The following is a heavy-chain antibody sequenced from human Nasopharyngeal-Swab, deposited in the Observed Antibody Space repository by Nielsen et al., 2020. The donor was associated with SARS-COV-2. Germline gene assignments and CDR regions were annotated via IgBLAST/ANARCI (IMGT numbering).Heavy chain of an antibody. CDR1: GFTFSSYI. D-gene: IGHD6-19*01. CDR2: ISSSSSYI. V-gene: IGHV3-21*01. CDR3: AREDWGSGWYFDY. Sequence: GESLKISCAASGFTFSSYIMNWVRQAPGKGPEWVSSISSSSSYIYYADSVKGRFTISRDNAKNSLYLQMNSLRAEDTAVYYCAREDWGSGWYFDYWGQGTLVTVSS. J-gene: IGHJ4*02.